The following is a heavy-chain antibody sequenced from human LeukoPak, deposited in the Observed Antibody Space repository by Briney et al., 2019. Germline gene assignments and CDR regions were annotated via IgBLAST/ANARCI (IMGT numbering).Heavy chain of an antibody. CDR2: IYSGDST. Sequence: GGSLRLSCAVSGFTVSSNYMSWVRQAPGKGLEWVSIIYSGDSTYYADSVKGRFTMSRDNSKNRLYLQLNSLRVEDTAVYYCARVNTGSYRTAFDIWGQGTMVTVSS. CDR3: ARVNTGSYRTAFDI. CDR1: GFTVSSNY. D-gene: IGHD1-26*01. J-gene: IGHJ3*02. V-gene: IGHV3-66*01.